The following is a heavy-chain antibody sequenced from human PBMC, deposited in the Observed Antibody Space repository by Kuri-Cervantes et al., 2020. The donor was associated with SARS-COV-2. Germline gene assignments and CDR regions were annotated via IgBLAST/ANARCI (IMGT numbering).Heavy chain of an antibody. CDR1: GGSISSSSYY. CDR2: IYYSGST. Sequence: SETLSLTCTVPGGSISSSSYYWGWIRQPPGNGPEWIGSIYYSGSTYYNPSLKSRVTISVDTSKNQFSLKLSSVTAADTAVYYCARSRGYCSSTSCFYYYGMDVWGQGTTVTVSS. D-gene: IGHD2-2*01. CDR3: ARSRGYCSSTSCFYYYGMDV. V-gene: IGHV4-39*01. J-gene: IGHJ6*02.